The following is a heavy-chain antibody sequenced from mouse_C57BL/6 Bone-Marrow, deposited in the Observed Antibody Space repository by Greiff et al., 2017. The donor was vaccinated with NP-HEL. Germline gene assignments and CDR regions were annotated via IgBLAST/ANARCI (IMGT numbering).Heavy chain of an antibody. Sequence: DVQLQESGAELVRPGASVKLSCTASGFNIKDDYMHWVKQRPEQGLEWIGWIDPENGDTEYASKFQGKATITADTSSNTAYLQLSSLTSEDTAVYYCTTGDSSGYVDYWGQGTTLTVSS. CDR3: TTGDSSGYVDY. V-gene: IGHV14-4*01. CDR2: IDPENGDT. CDR1: GFNIKDDY. J-gene: IGHJ2*01. D-gene: IGHD3-2*02.